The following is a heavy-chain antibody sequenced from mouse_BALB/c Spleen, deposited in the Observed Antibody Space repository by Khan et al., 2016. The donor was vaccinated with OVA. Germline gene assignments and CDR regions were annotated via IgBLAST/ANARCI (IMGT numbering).Heavy chain of an antibody. Sequence: EVELVESGGGLVQPGGSLKRSCAASGFTISSYCMSSVRQTPDKRLERVATINSNGGSTDYPHSVKSRFTISGDNAKNTLYLQMRSLKSEDTAMYYCAKSAKWGQGTTLTVSS. V-gene: IGHV5-6-3*01. CDR2: INSNGGST. J-gene: IGHJ2*01. CDR3: AKSAK. D-gene: IGHD1-3*01. CDR1: GFTISSYC.